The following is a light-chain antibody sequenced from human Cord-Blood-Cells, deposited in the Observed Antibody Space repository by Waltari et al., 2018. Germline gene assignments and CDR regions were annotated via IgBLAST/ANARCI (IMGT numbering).Light chain of an antibody. CDR2: AAS. Sequence: DIKMTQSPSSLSASVGDRVTITCRASQSISSYLNWYQQKPGKAPKLLIYAASSLQSWLPSRFSGSGSGTDFTLTISSLQPEYFATYYCQQSYSTPFTFGPGTKVDIK. CDR1: QSISSY. V-gene: IGKV1-39*01. CDR3: QQSYSTPFT. J-gene: IGKJ3*01.